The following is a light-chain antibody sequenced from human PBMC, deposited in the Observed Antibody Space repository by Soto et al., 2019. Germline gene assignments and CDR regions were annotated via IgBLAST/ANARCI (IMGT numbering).Light chain of an antibody. CDR3: CAHAVTYAV. J-gene: IGLJ2*01. V-gene: IGLV2-11*01. CDR1: RSDVGASKY. Sequence: QSALTQPRSVSGSPGQSITISCTGSRSDVGASKYVSCYQQHPGTAPKVVLFDVGQRPSGVPDRFSGSKSGNTASLTISGLQAEDEADYYCCAHAVTYAVFGGGTKLTVL. CDR2: DVG.